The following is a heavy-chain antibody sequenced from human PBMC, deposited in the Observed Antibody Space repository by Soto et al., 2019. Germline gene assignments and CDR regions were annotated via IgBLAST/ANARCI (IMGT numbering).Heavy chain of an antibody. V-gene: IGHV1-18*01. CDR3: ARDFRKSSSWPYYFDY. CDR2: ISAYSGST. Sequence: QVQLVQSGAEVKKPGASVKVSCKASGYTFTTYGISWVRQAPGQGLEWMGWISAYSGSTKFAQKLQGRVTMTTDTPTTTAYMEVRSLTSDDTAVYDCARDFRKSSSWPYYFDYWGQGTLVTVSS. CDR1: GYTFTTYG. D-gene: IGHD6-13*01. J-gene: IGHJ4*02.